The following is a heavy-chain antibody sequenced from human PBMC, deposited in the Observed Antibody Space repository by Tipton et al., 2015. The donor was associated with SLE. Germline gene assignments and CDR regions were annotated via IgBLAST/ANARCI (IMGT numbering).Heavy chain of an antibody. V-gene: IGHV4-59*11. CDR2: IFFTGST. Sequence: TLSLTCTVSGGSISSHYWSWIRQPPGKGLEWIGYIFFTGSTNYNPSLKSRVTISIDKSKNQFSLKLSSVTAADTAVYYCARGPSLRRGYSYGYKGNWFDPWGQGTLVTVSS. D-gene: IGHD5-18*01. J-gene: IGHJ5*02. CDR1: GGSISSHY. CDR3: ARGPSLRRGYSYGYKGNWFDP.